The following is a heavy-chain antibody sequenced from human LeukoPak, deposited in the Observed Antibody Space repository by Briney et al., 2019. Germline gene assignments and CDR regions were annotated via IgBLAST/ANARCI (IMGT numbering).Heavy chain of an antibody. CDR2: ISGSGGST. V-gene: IGHV3-23*01. D-gene: IGHD6-13*01. Sequence: GGSLRLSCAASGFTFSSYAMHWVRQAPGKGLEWVSAISGSGGSTYYADSVKGRFTISRDNSKNTLYLQMNSLRAEDTAEYYCAKAGGSSWYVSYHFDYWGQGTLVTVSS. J-gene: IGHJ4*02. CDR1: GFTFSSYA. CDR3: AKAGGSSWYVSYHFDY.